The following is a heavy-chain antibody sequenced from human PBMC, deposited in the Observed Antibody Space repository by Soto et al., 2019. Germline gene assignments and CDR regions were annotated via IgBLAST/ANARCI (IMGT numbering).Heavy chain of an antibody. D-gene: IGHD5-12*01. CDR2: IYYSGST. CDR1: GGSISSYY. CDR3: ARVDSGGYAYFDY. Sequence: SETLSLTCTVSGGSISSYYWTWIRQHPGKGLEWIGYIYYSGSTYYNPSLKSRLTISVDTSKNQFSLKLSSVTAADTAVYYCARVDSGGYAYFDYWGQGTLVTVSS. V-gene: IGHV4-59*06. J-gene: IGHJ4*02.